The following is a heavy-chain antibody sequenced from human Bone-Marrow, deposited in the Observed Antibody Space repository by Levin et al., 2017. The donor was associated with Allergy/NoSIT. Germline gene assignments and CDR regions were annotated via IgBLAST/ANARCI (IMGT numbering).Heavy chain of an antibody. Sequence: GGSLRLSCAASGFTFSDYYMSWIRQAPGKGLEWVSYISSSGSTIYYADSVKGRFTISRDNAKNSLYLQMNSLRAEDTAVYYCARDLTIAVSPGGRGEYYGMDVWGQGTTVTVSS. CDR2: ISSSGSTI. D-gene: IGHD2-15*01. V-gene: IGHV3-11*01. CDR1: GFTFSDYY. J-gene: IGHJ6*02. CDR3: ARDLTIAVSPGGRGEYYGMDV.